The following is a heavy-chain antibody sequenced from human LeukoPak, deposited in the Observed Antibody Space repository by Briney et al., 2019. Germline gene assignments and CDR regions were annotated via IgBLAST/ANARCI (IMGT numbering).Heavy chain of an antibody. V-gene: IGHV3-7*01. Sequence: PGGSLRLSCGASGFTFSRYWMSWVRQAPGEGLEWVATINQDETEKYYVDSLTGRFTISRDNAKNSLSLQMNSLRADDTAVYYCVKPYYYSSGSLSWGQGTLVTVSS. CDR1: GFTFSRYW. D-gene: IGHD3-10*01. CDR2: INQDETEK. J-gene: IGHJ4*02. CDR3: VKPYYYSSGSLS.